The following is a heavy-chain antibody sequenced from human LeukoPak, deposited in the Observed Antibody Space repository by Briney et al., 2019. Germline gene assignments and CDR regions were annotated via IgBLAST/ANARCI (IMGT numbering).Heavy chain of an antibody. V-gene: IGHV3-30*03. D-gene: IGHD5-24*01. CDR1: GFTFSSYG. J-gene: IGHJ4*02. CDR2: ISYDGSNK. CDR3: ARDIQDGYNAAYFDY. Sequence: GGSLRLSRAASGFTFSSYGMHWVRQAPGKGLEWVAVISYDGSNKYYADSVKGRFTISRDNSKNTLYLQMNSLRAEDTAVYYCARDIQDGYNAAYFDYWGQGTLVTVSS.